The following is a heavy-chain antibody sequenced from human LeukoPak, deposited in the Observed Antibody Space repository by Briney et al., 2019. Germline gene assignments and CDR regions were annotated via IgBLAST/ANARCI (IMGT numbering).Heavy chain of an antibody. Sequence: QTGGSLRLSCAASGFTFSSYAMSWVRQAPGKGLEWVSAISGSGGSTYYADSVKGRFTISRDNSKNTLYLQMNSLRAEDTAVYYCAKDRRRYVAAAAPLGYWGQGTLVTVSS. V-gene: IGHV3-23*01. CDR2: ISGSGGST. CDR3: AKDRRRYVAAAAPLGY. D-gene: IGHD6-13*01. J-gene: IGHJ4*02. CDR1: GFTFSSYA.